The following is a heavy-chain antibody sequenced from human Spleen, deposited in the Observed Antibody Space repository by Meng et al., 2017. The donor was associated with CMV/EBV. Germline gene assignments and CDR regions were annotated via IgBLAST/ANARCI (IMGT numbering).Heavy chain of an antibody. D-gene: IGHD1-1*01. CDR1: GGSINNYY. CDR2: IYYGGST. J-gene: IGHJ4*01. Sequence: SETLSLTCTVSGGSINNYYWTGIRQPPGRGLEWIGYIYYGGSTNYNSSLKSRVTISLDTSKNQFSLKLSSVTAADTAVYYCARGAPQPQDFDYWGHGTLVTVSS. V-gene: IGHV4-59*01. CDR3: ARGAPQPQDFDY.